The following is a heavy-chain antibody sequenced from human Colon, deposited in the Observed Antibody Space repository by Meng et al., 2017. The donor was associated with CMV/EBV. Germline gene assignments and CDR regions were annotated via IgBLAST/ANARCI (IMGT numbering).Heavy chain of an antibody. Sequence: GESLKISCAASGFTFSTYWMTWVRQAPGKGLEWVANIKQDGSEEYYVDSVKGRFTISRDNAKNSLFLQMNSLRAEDTAVYYCARDRCSSTSCFLDYWGQGTLVTVSS. CDR2: IKQDGSEE. V-gene: IGHV3-7*01. CDR1: GFTFSTYW. D-gene: IGHD2-2*01. CDR3: ARDRCSSTSCFLDY. J-gene: IGHJ4*02.